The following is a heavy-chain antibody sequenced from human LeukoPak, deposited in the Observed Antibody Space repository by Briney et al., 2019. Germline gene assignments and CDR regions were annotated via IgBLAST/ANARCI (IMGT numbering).Heavy chain of an antibody. V-gene: IGHV4-38-2*02. CDR3: ARESCSSTSCSNWFDP. J-gene: IGHJ5*02. CDR1: GYSISSGYY. Sequence: PSETLSLTCAVSGYSISSGYYWGWIRQPPGKGLEWIGSIYYSGSTYYNPSLKSRVTISVDTSKNQFSLKLSSVTAADTAVYYCARESCSSTSCSNWFDPWGQGTLVTVSS. D-gene: IGHD2-2*01. CDR2: IYYSGST.